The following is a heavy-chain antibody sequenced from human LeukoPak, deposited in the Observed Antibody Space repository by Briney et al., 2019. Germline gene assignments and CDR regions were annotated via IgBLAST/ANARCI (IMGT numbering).Heavy chain of an antibody. CDR1: GFTFRAHW. D-gene: IGHD3-10*01. CDR2: INQDGSEK. CDR3: ARERGTMYFDY. V-gene: IGHV3-7*03. Sequence: GVSLRLSCAVSGFTFRAHWMTWVRQAPGRGLEWVANINQDGSEKHYVDSVRGRFTISRDNAKNSLYPQMDSLRAEDTAVYYCARERGTMYFDYWGQGTLVAVSS. J-gene: IGHJ4*02.